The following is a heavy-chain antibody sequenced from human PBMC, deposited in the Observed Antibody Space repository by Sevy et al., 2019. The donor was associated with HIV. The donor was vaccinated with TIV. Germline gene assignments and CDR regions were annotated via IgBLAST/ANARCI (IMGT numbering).Heavy chain of an antibody. CDR1: GGSISSYY. V-gene: IGHV4-4*07. Sequence: SETLSLTCTVSGGSISSYYWSWIRQPAGKGLEWIGRIYTSGSTNYNPSLKSRVTMSVDTSKNQFSLKLSSVTAADTAVYYCARGAIFGVVIISDAFDILGQGTMVTVSS. CDR2: IYTSGST. CDR3: ARGAIFGVVIISDAFDI. D-gene: IGHD3-3*01. J-gene: IGHJ3*02.